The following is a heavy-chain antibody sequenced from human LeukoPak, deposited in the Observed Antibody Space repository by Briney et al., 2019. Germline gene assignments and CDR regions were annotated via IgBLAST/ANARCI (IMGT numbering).Heavy chain of an antibody. V-gene: IGHV4-34*01. CDR1: GGSFSGYY. CDR2: INHSGST. CDR3: ARGTRRITMIVVVITKGSFFDY. D-gene: IGHD3-22*01. J-gene: IGHJ4*02. Sequence: SETLSLACAVYGGSFSGYYWSWIRQPPGKGLEWIGEINHSGSTNYNPSLKSRVTISVDTSKNRFSLKLSSVTAADTAVYYCARGTRRITMIVVVITKGSFFDYWGQGTLVTVSS.